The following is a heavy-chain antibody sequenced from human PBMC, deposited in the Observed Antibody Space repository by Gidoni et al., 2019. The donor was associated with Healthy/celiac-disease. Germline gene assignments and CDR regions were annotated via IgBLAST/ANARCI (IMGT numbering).Heavy chain of an antibody. V-gene: IGHV1-69*01. D-gene: IGHD3-16*01. Sequence: QVQLVQSGAEVKKPGSSVKVYCKASGGTFSSYAISWVRQAPGQGLEWMGGIIPIFGTANYAQKFQGRATITADESTSTAYMELSSLRSEDTAVYYCARASTGGRNYYYGMDVWGQGTTVTVSS. CDR2: IIPIFGTA. J-gene: IGHJ6*02. CDR1: GGTFSSYA. CDR3: ARASTGGRNYYYGMDV.